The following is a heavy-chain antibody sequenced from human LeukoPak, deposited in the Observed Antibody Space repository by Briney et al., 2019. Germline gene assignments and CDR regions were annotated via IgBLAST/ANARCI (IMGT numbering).Heavy chain of an antibody. CDR3: ARDSVPGACDI. Sequence: HPGGSLRLSFAASGFTFDDYAMHWVRQAPGKGLEWVSGISWNSGSIGYADSVKGRFTISRDNAMNSLYLQMNILRAEDTAVYYCARDSVPGACDIWGQGTMVTVSS. D-gene: IGHD3/OR15-3a*01. V-gene: IGHV3-9*01. CDR1: GFTFDDYA. J-gene: IGHJ3*02. CDR2: ISWNSGSI.